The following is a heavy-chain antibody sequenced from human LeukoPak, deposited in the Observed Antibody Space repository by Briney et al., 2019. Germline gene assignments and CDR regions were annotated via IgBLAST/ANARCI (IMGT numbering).Heavy chain of an antibody. V-gene: IGHV3-7*03. Sequence: PGGSLRLSCAASGSTFSSYWMSWVRQAPGKGLEWVANIKQDGSEKYYVDSVKGRFTISRDNAKNSLYLQMNSLRAEDTAVYYCAREPQYYDILTGYYPHAFDIWGQGTMVTVSS. CDR1: GSTFSSYW. J-gene: IGHJ3*02. D-gene: IGHD3-9*01. CDR2: IKQDGSEK. CDR3: AREPQYYDILTGYYPHAFDI.